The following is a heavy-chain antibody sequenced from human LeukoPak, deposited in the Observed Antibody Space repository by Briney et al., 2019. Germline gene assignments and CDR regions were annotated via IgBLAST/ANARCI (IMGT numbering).Heavy chain of an antibody. J-gene: IGHJ4*02. D-gene: IGHD1-26*01. CDR1: GYTFTSYA. V-gene: IGHV1-3*04. CDR3: ARDLGSGSLHY. CDR2: INTGNGDT. Sequence: GASVKVSCKASGYTFTSYAIHWARQAPGQRLEWLGWINTGNGDTRYSQTFQGRVTITSYTSASTAYMELSSLRSEDTAVYYCARDLGSGSLHYWGQGTLVTVSS.